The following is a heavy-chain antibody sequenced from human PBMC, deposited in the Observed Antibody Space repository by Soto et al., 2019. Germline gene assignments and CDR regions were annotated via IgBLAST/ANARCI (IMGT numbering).Heavy chain of an antibody. CDR3: TVWGSGNDFGAA. CDR2: SKNKADSYTT. Sequence: EVQLVESGGGLVQPGGSLRLSCAASGFTFSDHYMDWVRQAPGKGLEWVGRSKNKADSYTTEYAASVKGRFTISRDGSKNSLFLQMNSLKTEDTAVYYCTVWGSGNDFGAAWGQGILVTVSS. CDR1: GFTFSDHY. V-gene: IGHV3-72*01. J-gene: IGHJ4*02. D-gene: IGHD3-10*01.